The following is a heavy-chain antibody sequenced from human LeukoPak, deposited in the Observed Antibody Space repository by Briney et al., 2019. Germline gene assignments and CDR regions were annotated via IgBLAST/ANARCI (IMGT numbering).Heavy chain of an antibody. CDR1: GYSISSGYY. D-gene: IGHD4-11*01. CDR3: ARRPSYSNYVGYYYYYMDV. CDR2: IYHSGST. V-gene: IGHV4-38-2*01. J-gene: IGHJ6*03. Sequence: SETLSLTCAVSGYSISSGYYWGWIRQPPGKGLEWIGSIYHSGSTYYNPSLKSRVTISVDTSKNQLSLKLSSVTAADTAVYYCARRPSYSNYVGYYYYYMDVWGKGTTVTVSS.